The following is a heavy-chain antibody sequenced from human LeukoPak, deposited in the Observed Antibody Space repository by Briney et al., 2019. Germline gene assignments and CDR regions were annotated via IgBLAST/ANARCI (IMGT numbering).Heavy chain of an antibody. CDR2: IYYSGST. D-gene: IGHD3-22*01. Sequence: SETLSLTCTVSGGSISSYYWNWIRQPPGKGLEWIGYIYYSGSTNYNPSLKSRVTISVDTSKNQFSLKLSSVTAADTAVYYCARVTGYMIEDYFDYWGQGTLVTVSS. CDR1: GGSISSYY. CDR3: ARVTGYMIEDYFDY. V-gene: IGHV4-59*01. J-gene: IGHJ4*02.